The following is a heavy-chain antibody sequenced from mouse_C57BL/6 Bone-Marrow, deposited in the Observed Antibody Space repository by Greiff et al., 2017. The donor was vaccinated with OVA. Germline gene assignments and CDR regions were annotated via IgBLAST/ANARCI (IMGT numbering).Heavy chain of an antibody. V-gene: IGHV5-15*01. CDR2: ISNLAYSI. Sequence: EVQLVESGGGLVQPGGSLKLSCAASGFTFSDYGMAWVRQAPRKGPEWVAFISNLAYSIYYADTVTGRFTISRENAKNTLYLEMSSLRSEDTAMYYCARRPPYGNYAMDYWGQGTSVTVSS. CDR3: ARRPPYGNYAMDY. D-gene: IGHD2-1*01. J-gene: IGHJ4*01. CDR1: GFTFSDYG.